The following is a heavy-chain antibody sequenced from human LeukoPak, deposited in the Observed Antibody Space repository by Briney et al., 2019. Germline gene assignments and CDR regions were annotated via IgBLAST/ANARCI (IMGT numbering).Heavy chain of an antibody. J-gene: IGHJ4*02. CDR1: GGSISSYY. Sequence: SETLSLTCSVSGGSISSYYWSWIRQPPGKGLEWIGYIYYSGTTNYNPSLKSRLPISVDASKNQFSLKLSSVTATDTAVYYCASLTTVTQGYFDSWGQGTLVTVSS. D-gene: IGHD4-17*01. CDR2: IYYSGTT. V-gene: IGHV4-59*08. CDR3: ASLTTVTQGYFDS.